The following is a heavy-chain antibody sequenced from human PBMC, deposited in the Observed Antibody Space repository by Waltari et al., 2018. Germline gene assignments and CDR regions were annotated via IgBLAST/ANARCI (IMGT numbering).Heavy chain of an antibody. V-gene: IGHV4-39*01. CDR2: IYYSGST. CDR3: ARIITSTKGYYFDY. CDR1: GGPISISTYY. J-gene: IGHJ4*02. Sequence: QLQLQESGPGLVKPSETLSLTCTVSGGPISISTYYWGLIPPPPGKGLEWIGNIYYSGSTYYHPSLKSRVTVSVDTSKNQFSLKLSSVTAADTAVYYCARIITSTKGYYFDYWGQGTLVTVSS. D-gene: IGHD3-10*01.